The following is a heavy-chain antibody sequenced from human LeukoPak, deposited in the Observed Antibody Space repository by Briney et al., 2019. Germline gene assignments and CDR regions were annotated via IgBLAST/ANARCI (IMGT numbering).Heavy chain of an antibody. CDR3: ARGDGYNYVDY. J-gene: IGHJ4*02. V-gene: IGHV4-4*09. Sequence: SETLSLTCTVSGGSIRTFYWSWIRQPPGKGLEWIGFINDGGSTNYNPSLKSRVTMSVDTSKNQFSLKLNSVTAADSAVYYCARGDGYNYVDYWGPGTLVTVSS. CDR1: GGSIRTFY. CDR2: INDGGST. D-gene: IGHD5-24*01.